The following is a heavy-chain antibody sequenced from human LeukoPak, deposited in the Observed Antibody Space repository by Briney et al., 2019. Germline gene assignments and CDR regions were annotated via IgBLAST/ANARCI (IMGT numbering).Heavy chain of an antibody. CDR2: IYYSGST. Sequence: SETLSLTCTVSGGSISSYYWSWIRQPPGKGLEWIGYIYYSGSTNYNPSLKSRVTTSVDTSKNQFSLRLSSVTAADTAVYYCARSYYDSSGYYIPEYFQHWGQGTLVTVSS. CDR3: ARSYYDSSGYYIPEYFQH. D-gene: IGHD3-22*01. V-gene: IGHV4-59*01. J-gene: IGHJ1*01. CDR1: GGSISSYY.